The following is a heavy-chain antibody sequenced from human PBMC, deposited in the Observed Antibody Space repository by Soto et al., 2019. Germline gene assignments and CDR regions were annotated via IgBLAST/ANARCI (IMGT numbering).Heavy chain of an antibody. D-gene: IGHD6-19*01. CDR1: GYTFTSYD. Sequence: QVQLVQSGAEVKKPGASVKVSCKASGYTFTSYDINWVRQATGQGLEWMGWMNPNSGNTGYAQKFQGRVIMTRNTSISTAYMELSSLRSEDTAVYYCARAGIAVADPYFDYWGQGTLVTVSS. CDR3: ARAGIAVADPYFDY. V-gene: IGHV1-8*01. CDR2: MNPNSGNT. J-gene: IGHJ4*02.